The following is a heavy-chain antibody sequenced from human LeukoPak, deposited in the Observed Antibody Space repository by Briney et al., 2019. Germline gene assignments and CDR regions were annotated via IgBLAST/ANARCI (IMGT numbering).Heavy chain of an antibody. CDR1: GGTFSSYA. Sequence: GASVKVSCKASGGTFSSYAISWVRRAPGQGLEWMGGIIPIFGTANYAQKFQGRVTITADESTSTAYMELSSLRSEDTAVYYCARDRGYSYAYGMDVWGQGTTVTVSS. V-gene: IGHV1-69*13. CDR3: ARDRGYSYAYGMDV. J-gene: IGHJ6*02. D-gene: IGHD5-18*01. CDR2: IIPIFGTA.